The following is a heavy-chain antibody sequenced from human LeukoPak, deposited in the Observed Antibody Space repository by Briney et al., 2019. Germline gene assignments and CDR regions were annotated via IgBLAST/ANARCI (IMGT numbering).Heavy chain of an antibody. Sequence: PGGSLRLSCAASGFTFSSYAMHWVRHAPGKGLEWVAVISYDGSNKYYADSVKGRFTISRDNSKNTLYLQMNSLRAEDTAVYYCASNTRYFDWLATAEYFQHWGQGTLVTVSS. V-gene: IGHV3-30*04. J-gene: IGHJ1*01. CDR2: ISYDGSNK. CDR3: ASNTRYFDWLATAEYFQH. CDR1: GFTFSSYA. D-gene: IGHD3-9*01.